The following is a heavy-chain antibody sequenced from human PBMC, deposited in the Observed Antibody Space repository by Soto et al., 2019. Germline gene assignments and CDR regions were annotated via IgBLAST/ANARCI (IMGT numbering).Heavy chain of an antibody. CDR1: GYTFTSYG. CDR2: ISAYNGNT. V-gene: IGHV1-18*01. J-gene: IGHJ4*02. CDR3: ARDEYQLPSSLGVDY. D-gene: IGHD2-2*01. Sequence: GASVKVSCKASGYTFTSYGISWVRQAPGQGLEWMGWISAYNGNTNYAQKLQGRVTMTTDTSTSTAYMELRSLRSDDTAVYYCARDEYQLPSSLGVDYCGQGTLVTGS.